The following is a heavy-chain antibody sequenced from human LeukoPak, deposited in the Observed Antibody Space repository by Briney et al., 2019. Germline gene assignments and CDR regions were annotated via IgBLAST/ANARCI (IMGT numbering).Heavy chain of an antibody. Sequence: SETLSLTCAVHGGSFSGYYWSWIRQPPGKGLEWIGEINHSGSTNYSPSLKSRLTISVDTSKNQFSLKVSSVTAADTAAYFCASAGPSFDYWGQGTLVTVSS. CDR1: GGSFSGYY. J-gene: IGHJ4*02. V-gene: IGHV4-34*01. CDR3: ASAGPSFDY. CDR2: INHSGST.